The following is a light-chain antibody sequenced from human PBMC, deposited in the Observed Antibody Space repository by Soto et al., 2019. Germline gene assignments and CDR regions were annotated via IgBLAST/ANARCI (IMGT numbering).Light chain of an antibody. CDR2: DAS. V-gene: IGKV1-39*01. CDR1: QSITTY. J-gene: IGKJ1*01. Sequence: DIQMTQSPSSLSASVGDRVTITCRASQSITTYLNWYQQKPGKAPKLLIYDASSLESGVPSRFSGSGAGTDFTLTISSLQPEDFATYHCQQSYNTPWTFGQGTKVDIK. CDR3: QQSYNTPWT.